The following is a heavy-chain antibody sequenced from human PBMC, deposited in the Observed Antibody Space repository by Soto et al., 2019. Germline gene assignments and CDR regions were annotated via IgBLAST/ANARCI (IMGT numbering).Heavy chain of an antibody. CDR2: IYYSGST. J-gene: IGHJ3*01. V-gene: IGHV4-59*08. CDR1: GGSISSYY. Sequence: PSETLSLTCTVSGGSISSYYWSWIRQPPGKGLEWIGYIYYSGSTNYNPSLKSRVTISVDTSKNQFSLKLSSVTAADTAVYYCARLTLIAAAGVPWGQGTMVTVSS. CDR3: ARLTLIAAAGVP. D-gene: IGHD6-13*01.